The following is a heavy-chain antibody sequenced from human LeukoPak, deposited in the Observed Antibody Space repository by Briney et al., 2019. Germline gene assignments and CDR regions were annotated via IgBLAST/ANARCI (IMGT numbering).Heavy chain of an antibody. CDR3: ARHLYGSGLHRIDY. J-gene: IGHJ4*02. CDR1: GGSISSTNYY. Sequence: SETLSLTCSVSGGSISSTNYYWGWIRQPPGKGLEWIGSIYYSGSTYYNPSLKSRVTISVDTSKNQFSLKLSSVTAADTAVYHCARHLYGSGLHRIDYWGQGTLVTVSS. CDR2: IYYSGST. D-gene: IGHD6-19*01. V-gene: IGHV4-39*01.